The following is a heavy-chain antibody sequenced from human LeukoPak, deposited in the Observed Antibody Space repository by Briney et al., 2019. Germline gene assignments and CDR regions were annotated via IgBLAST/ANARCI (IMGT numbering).Heavy chain of an antibody. CDR3: ARGPNGWWLRDGYYYYMDV. CDR1: GGSISIYY. V-gene: IGHV4-59*01. J-gene: IGHJ6*03. CDR2: IYYSGST. D-gene: IGHD2-15*01. Sequence: SKTLSLTCTVSGGSISIYYWSWIRQPPGKGLEWIGYIYYSGSTNYNPSLKSRVTISVDTSKNQFSLKLSSVTAADTAVYYCARGPNGWWLRDGYYYYMDVWGKGTTVTVSS.